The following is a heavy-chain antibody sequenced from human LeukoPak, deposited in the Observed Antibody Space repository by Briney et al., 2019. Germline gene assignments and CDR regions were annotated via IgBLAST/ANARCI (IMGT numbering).Heavy chain of an antibody. CDR2: INPSGGST. J-gene: IGHJ6*02. CDR3: ARDFSRTYGMDV. D-gene: IGHD1-1*01. V-gene: IGHV1-46*01. Sequence: ASVTVSCKASGYTFTIYYMHWVRQAPGQGLEWMGIINPSGGSTSYAQKFQGRVTMTRDTSTSTVYMELSSLRSEDTAVYYCARDFSRTYGMDVWGQGTTVTVSS. CDR1: GYTFTIYY.